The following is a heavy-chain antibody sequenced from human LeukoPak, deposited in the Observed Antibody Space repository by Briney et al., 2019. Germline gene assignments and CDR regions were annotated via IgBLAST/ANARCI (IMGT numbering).Heavy chain of an antibody. CDR2: IWFDAITK. CDR3: ARMPTTGPHYYGMDV. D-gene: IGHD4-17*01. J-gene: IGHJ6*02. CDR1: GFTFNGYG. Sequence: PGGSLRLSCAASGFTFNGYGMHWVRQAPGKGLEWLAPIWFDAITKYYGDSVKGRFTISRDNSRNTLYLQMNSLRAEDAAVYYCARMPTTGPHYYGMDVWGRGTTVTVSS. V-gene: IGHV3-33*01.